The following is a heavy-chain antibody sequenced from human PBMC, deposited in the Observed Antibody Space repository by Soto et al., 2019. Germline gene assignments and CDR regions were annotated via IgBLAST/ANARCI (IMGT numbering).Heavy chain of an antibody. CDR2: ISYDGSNK. CDR3: AKDSEGVFDYGDYVGSADY. Sequence: GGSLRLSCAASGFTFSSYGMHWVRQAPGKGLEWVAVISYDGSNKYYADSVKGRFTISRDNSKNTLYLQMNSLRAEDTAVYYCAKDSEGVFDYGDYVGSADYWGQGTLVTVSS. V-gene: IGHV3-30*18. J-gene: IGHJ4*02. D-gene: IGHD4-17*01. CDR1: GFTFSSYG.